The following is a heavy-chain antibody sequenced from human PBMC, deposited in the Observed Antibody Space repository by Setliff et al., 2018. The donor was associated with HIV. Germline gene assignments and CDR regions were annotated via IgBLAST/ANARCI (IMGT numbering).Heavy chain of an antibody. CDR2: IYYSGST. CDR1: GGSISSGGYY. D-gene: IGHD4-4*01. J-gene: IGHJ6*03. Sequence: PSETLSLTCTVFGGSISSGGYYWSWIRQHPGKGLEWIGYIYYSGSTHYNPSLKSRVTMSVDTSKNQFSLRLSSVTAADSAVYYCATMYSNYGRYYYYYMDVWGKGATVTVSS. V-gene: IGHV4-31*03. CDR3: ATMYSNYGRYYYYYMDV.